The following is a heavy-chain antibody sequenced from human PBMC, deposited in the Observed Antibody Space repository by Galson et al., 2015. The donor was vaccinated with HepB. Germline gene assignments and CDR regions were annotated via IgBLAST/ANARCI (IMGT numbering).Heavy chain of an antibody. J-gene: IGHJ5*02. V-gene: IGHV3-30*03. D-gene: IGHD3-16*01. Sequence: SLRLSCAVSGFTLSNYGIHWVRQSPGKGLVWVAVMSFDGRKEYYEDSVKGRFTMSRDNSKNTVFLEMNGLTSDDSGVYFCARERGGMLTFGGADLWGQGTLVIVSS. CDR3: ARERGGMLTFGGADL. CDR1: GFTLSNYG. CDR2: MSFDGRKE.